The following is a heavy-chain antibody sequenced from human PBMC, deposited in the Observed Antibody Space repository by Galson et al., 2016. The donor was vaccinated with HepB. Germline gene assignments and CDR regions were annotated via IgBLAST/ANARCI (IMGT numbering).Heavy chain of an antibody. Sequence: SLRLSCAASGFTFTDYAMTWVRQGPGKGLEWISDIGSTGIDAHYADSVRGRFTISRDNSKSTVYLQMNSLRADDTAIYFCARDIWQAPLAYADTWGQGTPVTVSS. CDR2: IGSTGIDA. CDR1: GFTFTDYA. V-gene: IGHV3-23*01. D-gene: IGHD1-1*01. CDR3: ARDIWQAPLAYADT. J-gene: IGHJ5*02.